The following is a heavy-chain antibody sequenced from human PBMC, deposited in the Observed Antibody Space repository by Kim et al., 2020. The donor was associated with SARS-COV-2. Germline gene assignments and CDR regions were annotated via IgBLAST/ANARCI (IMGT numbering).Heavy chain of an antibody. CDR2: IYSDGSST. CDR3: AKVHRVAAPGYFDY. J-gene: IGHJ4*02. V-gene: IGHV3-23*03. CDR1: GFTFSNYG. D-gene: IGHD6-13*01. Sequence: GGSLRLSCAASGFTFSNYGMSWVRQAPGKGLEWVSLIYSDGSSTSYADSVRGRFTISRDNSKNTLYLQMNSLRAEDTAVYYCAKVHRVAAPGYFDYWGQGTLVTVSS.